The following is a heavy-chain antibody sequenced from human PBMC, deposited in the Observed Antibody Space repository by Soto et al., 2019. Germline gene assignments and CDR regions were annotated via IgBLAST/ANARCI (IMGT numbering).Heavy chain of an antibody. D-gene: IGHD2-2*01. V-gene: IGHV3-48*01. Sequence: GSLRLSCAASGFTFSSYSMNWVRQAPGKGLEWVSYISSSSSTIYYADSVKGRFTISRDNAKNSLYLQMNSLRAEDTAVYYCAREAVPAAMSTYYYYYMDVWGKGTTVTVSS. CDR2: ISSSSSTI. CDR1: GFTFSSYS. J-gene: IGHJ6*03. CDR3: AREAVPAAMSTYYYYYMDV.